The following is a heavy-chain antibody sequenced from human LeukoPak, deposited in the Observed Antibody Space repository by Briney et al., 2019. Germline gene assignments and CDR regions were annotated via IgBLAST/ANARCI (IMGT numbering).Heavy chain of an antibody. J-gene: IGHJ3*01. Sequence: SETLSLTCTVSGGSISSSNYYWGWIRQPPGKGLEWTGSIYYSGSTYYNPSLKSRGTISVDTSKNQFSLKLSSVTAADTAVYYCARGGLYDSSGYGFWGQGTMVTVSS. CDR2: IYYSGST. V-gene: IGHV4-39*07. CDR1: GGSISSSNYY. D-gene: IGHD3-22*01. CDR3: ARGGLYDSSGYGF.